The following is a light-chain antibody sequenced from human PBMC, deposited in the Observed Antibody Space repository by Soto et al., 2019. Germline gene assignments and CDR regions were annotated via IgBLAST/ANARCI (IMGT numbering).Light chain of an antibody. Sequence: DIQMTQSPSTLSASVGARVSITCRASQSISSWLAWYQQKPGKAPKLLIYQASTLESGVPSNFSGSGSGTEFTLTISSLQPEDFATYYCQQYNSYRGTFGQGTKVDIK. CDR3: QQYNSYRGT. CDR2: QAS. CDR1: QSISSW. V-gene: IGKV1-5*03. J-gene: IGKJ1*01.